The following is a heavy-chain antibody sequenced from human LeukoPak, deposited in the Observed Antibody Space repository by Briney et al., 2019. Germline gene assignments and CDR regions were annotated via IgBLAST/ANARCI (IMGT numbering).Heavy chain of an antibody. Sequence: SGGPLTLSCAASGFTFRSHSMHWVRQPPGKGLEWVALISYDGSNKYYADSVKGRFTLFRDNFKSTLYLEMSSLRAEDTAVYYCARDREAYCGGDCYGAWDYWGQGTLVTVSS. CDR1: GFTFRSHS. J-gene: IGHJ4*02. V-gene: IGHV3-30-3*01. D-gene: IGHD2-21*02. CDR2: ISYDGSNK. CDR3: ARDREAYCGGDCYGAWDY.